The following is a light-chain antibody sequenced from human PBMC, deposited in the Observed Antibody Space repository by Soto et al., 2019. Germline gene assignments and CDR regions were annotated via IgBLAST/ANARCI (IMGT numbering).Light chain of an antibody. CDR2: AAS. V-gene: IGKV1-39*01. CDR3: QQNYRATPWT. J-gene: IGKJ1*01. CDR1: QSISRY. Sequence: DIQMTQSPSSLSASVGDRITITCRASQSISRYLNWYQHKPGKAPKLLINAASSLERGVPSRFSGGGSGTDFIFNFSSLQPDVFATYYCQQNYRATPWTFGQGIKVEVK.